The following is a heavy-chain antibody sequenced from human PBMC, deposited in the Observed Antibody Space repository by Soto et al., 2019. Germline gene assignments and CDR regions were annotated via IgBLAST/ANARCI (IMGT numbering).Heavy chain of an antibody. CDR1: GGSFSGYY. CDR3: ARGHAEIAAAGTFVY. D-gene: IGHD6-13*01. V-gene: IGHV4-34*01. J-gene: IGHJ4*02. Sequence: QVQLQQWGAGLLKPSETLSLTCAVYGGSFSGYYWSWIRQPPGKGLEWIGEINNSGSTNYNPSLKSRVTISVDTSKNQFSLKLSSVTAADTAVYYCARGHAEIAAAGTFVYWGQGTLVTVSS. CDR2: INNSGST.